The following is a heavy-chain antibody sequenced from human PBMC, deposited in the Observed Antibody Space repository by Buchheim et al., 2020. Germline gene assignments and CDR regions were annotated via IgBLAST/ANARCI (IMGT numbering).Heavy chain of an antibody. J-gene: IGHJ6*02. CDR3: ARRVRVVVPEDYYYGMDV. D-gene: IGHD2-2*01. CDR1: GESFSGYY. Sequence: QVQLQQWGAGLLKPSETLSLTCAVYGESFSGYYWSWIRQPPGKGLEWIGEINHSGSTNYNSSLKSRVTISVDTSKNQFSLKLSSVTAADTAVYYCARRVRVVVPEDYYYGMDVWGQGTT. CDR2: INHSGST. V-gene: IGHV4-34*02.